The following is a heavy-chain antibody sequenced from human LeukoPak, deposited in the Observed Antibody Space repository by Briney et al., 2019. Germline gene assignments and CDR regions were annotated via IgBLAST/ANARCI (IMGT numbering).Heavy chain of an antibody. J-gene: IGHJ4*02. CDR1: GYTLTELS. CDR2: FDPEDGET. D-gene: IGHD3-16*02. Sequence: ASVKVSCKVSGYTLTELSMHWVRQAPGKGLEWMGGFDPEDGETIYAQKFQGRVTTTEDTSTDTAYMELSSLRSEDTAVYYCASEPRAFGGVIGSLFDYWGQGTLVTVSS. CDR3: ASEPRAFGGVIGSLFDY. V-gene: IGHV1-24*01.